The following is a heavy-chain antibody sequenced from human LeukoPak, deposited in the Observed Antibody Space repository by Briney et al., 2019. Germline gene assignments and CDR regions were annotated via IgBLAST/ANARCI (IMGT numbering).Heavy chain of an antibody. CDR2: IIPIFGTA. CDR3: ARALGYCSSTSCYRAFDI. Sequence: SVKVSRKASGGTSSSYAISWVRQAPGQGLEWMGGIIPIFGTANYAQKFQGRVTITTDESTSTAYMELSSLRSEDTAVYYCARALGYCSSTSCYRAFDIWGQGTMVTVSS. D-gene: IGHD2-2*01. V-gene: IGHV1-69*05. J-gene: IGHJ3*02. CDR1: GGTSSSYA.